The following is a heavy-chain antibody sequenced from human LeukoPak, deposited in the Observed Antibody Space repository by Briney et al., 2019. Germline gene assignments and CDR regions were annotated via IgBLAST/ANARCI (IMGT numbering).Heavy chain of an antibody. CDR3: ASSSTDYDFWSGYYSHYYYYYYMDV. V-gene: IGHV4-39*07. D-gene: IGHD3-3*01. Sequence: SETLSLTCTVSGGSISSSSYYWGWIRQPPGKGLEWIGSIYYSGSTYYNPSLKSRVTISVDTSKNQFSLKLSSVTAADTAVYYCASSSTDYDFWSGYYSHYYYYYYMDVWGKGTTVTVSS. J-gene: IGHJ6*03. CDR2: IYYSGST. CDR1: GGSISSSSYY.